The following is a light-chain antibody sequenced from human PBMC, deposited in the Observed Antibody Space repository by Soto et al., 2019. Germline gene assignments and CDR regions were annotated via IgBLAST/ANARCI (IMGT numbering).Light chain of an antibody. CDR2: GAS. J-gene: IGKJ2*01. CDR1: QSVSSN. Sequence: EIVMTQSPANLSVSPGERATLPCRASQSVSSNLAWYQQKPGQAPRLLIYGASTRAPGIPARFSGSGSGTEFTLTISSLQSEDFAVYYCQQYNKWPPYTFGQGTKLEIK. CDR3: QQYNKWPPYT. V-gene: IGKV3-15*01.